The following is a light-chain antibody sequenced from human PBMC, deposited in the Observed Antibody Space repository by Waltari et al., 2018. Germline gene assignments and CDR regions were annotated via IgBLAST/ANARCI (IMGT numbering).Light chain of an antibody. CDR1: QGVRNS. CDR2: ASS. Sequence: DIQIPQSPSSLSASVGNRVTITCRASQGVRNSLAGFQQKPGKAPKLLVYASSRLESGGPSRVSGSGSGTDYTPTIGSLRPGDLATYYYQQYYSTPRITVGQGTRLESK. V-gene: IGKV1-NL1*01. CDR3: QQYYSTPRIT. J-gene: IGKJ5*01.